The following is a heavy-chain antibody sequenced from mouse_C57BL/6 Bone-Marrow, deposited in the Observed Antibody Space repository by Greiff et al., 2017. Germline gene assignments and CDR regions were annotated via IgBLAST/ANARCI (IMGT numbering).Heavy chain of an antibody. CDR2: ISSGSSTI. Sequence: EVQVVESGGGLVKPGGSLKLSCAASGFTFSDYGMHWVRQAPEKGLEWVAYISSGSSTIYYADTVKGRFTISRDNAKNTLFLQMTSLRSEDTAMYYCARQGNYRYYYAMDYWGQGTSVTVSS. CDR3: ARQGNYRYYYAMDY. V-gene: IGHV5-17*01. CDR1: GFTFSDYG. D-gene: IGHD2-1*01. J-gene: IGHJ4*01.